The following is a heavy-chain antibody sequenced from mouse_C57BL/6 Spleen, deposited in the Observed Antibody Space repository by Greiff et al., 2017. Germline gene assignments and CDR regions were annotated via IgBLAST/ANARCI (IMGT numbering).Heavy chain of an antibody. J-gene: IGHJ2*01. CDR2: IDPSDSET. V-gene: IGHV1-52*01. CDR3: ARKGANSYFDY. CDR1: GYTFTSYW. D-gene: IGHD4-1*01. Sequence: QVQLKQPGAELVRPGSSVKLSCKASGYTFTSYWMHWVKPRPIQGLEWIGNIDPSDSETPYNQKFKDKATLTVDKSSSTAYMQLSSLPSEDSAVYYCARKGANSYFDYWGQGTTLTVSS.